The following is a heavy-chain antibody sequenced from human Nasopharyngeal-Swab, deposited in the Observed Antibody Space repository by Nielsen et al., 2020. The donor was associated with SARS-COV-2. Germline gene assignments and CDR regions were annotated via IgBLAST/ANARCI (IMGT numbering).Heavy chain of an antibody. Sequence: GGSLRLSCAVSGFTFSDYYMSWIRQAPGKGLEWLAYINGSGTYTDYAASVKGRFVISRDNAKNSMFLQMSSLRAEDTALYYCARAQASGVGASRLWGLGTLVTVSS. CDR1: GFTFSDYY. V-gene: IGHV3-11*06. CDR2: INGSGTYT. CDR3: ARAQASGVGASRL. D-gene: IGHD1-26*01. J-gene: IGHJ4*02.